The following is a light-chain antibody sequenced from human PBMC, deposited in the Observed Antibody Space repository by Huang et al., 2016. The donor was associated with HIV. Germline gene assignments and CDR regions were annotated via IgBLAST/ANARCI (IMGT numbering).Light chain of an antibody. Sequence: DIVMTQSPDSLAVSLGEAATFTCRSSQSVRSSATNKDYLAWFQQKSGQSPKLLMFWASTREAGVPDRFSGSGSGTHFTLTINNVKTEDVAIYYCQQYYTSPQTFGPGTRVEI. CDR1: QSVRSSATNKDY. CDR2: WAS. CDR3: QQYYTSPQT. V-gene: IGKV4-1*01. J-gene: IGKJ1*01.